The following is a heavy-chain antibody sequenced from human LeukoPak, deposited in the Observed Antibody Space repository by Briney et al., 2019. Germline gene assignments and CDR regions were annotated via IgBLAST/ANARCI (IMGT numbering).Heavy chain of an antibody. D-gene: IGHD6-13*01. Sequence: PSETLSLTCTVSGGSIGSGSYYWSWIRQPPGKGLEWIGYIYYSGSTNYNPSLKSRVTISVDTSKNQFSLKLSSVTAADTAVYYCAREQQLVRYFDYWGQGTLVTVSS. J-gene: IGHJ4*02. V-gene: IGHV4-61*01. CDR2: IYYSGST. CDR3: AREQQLVRYFDY. CDR1: GGSIGSGSYY.